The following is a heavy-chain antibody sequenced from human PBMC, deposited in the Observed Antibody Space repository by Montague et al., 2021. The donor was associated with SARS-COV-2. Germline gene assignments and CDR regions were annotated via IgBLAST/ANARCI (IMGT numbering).Heavy chain of an antibody. V-gene: IGHV4-34*01. CDR2: INHSGRT. J-gene: IGHJ4*02. Sequence: SETLSLTCAVYGGSFSGYYWSWIRQPPGKGLEWIGEINHSGRTNYNPSLKSRVTISVDTSKNQFSPKLSSVTAADTAVYYCARGSGGIVVVVAATPPYFDYWGQGTLVTVSS. CDR3: ARGSGGIVVVVAATPPYFDY. D-gene: IGHD2-15*01. CDR1: GGSFSGYY.